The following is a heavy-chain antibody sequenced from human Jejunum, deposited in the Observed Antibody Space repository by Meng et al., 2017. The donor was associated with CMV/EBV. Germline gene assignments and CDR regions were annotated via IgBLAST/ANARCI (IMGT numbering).Heavy chain of an antibody. CDR3: TRRIAAAVFQH. CDR2: IRSKANSYAT. V-gene: IGHV3-73*01. J-gene: IGHJ1*01. Sequence: CAASGFTFSGSAMHWVRQASGKGLEWVGRIRSKANSYATAYAASVKGRFTISRDDSKNTAYLQMNSLKTEDTAVYYCTRRIAAAVFQHWGQGTLVTVSS. CDR1: GFTFSGSA. D-gene: IGHD6-13*01.